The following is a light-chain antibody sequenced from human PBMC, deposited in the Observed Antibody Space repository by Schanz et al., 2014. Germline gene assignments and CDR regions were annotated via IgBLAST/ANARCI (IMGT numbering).Light chain of an antibody. J-gene: IGKJ1*01. V-gene: IGKV1-39*01. CDR2: AAS. CDR1: QSISSY. CDR3: QQSYITPPWT. Sequence: DLQMPQSPSSLSASLGDRVTISCRASQSISSYLNWYQQKAGKAPKLLIYAASTLQSGVPSRFSGSGSGTDFTLTISSLQPEDFATYYCQQSYITPPWTFGQGTKVEIK.